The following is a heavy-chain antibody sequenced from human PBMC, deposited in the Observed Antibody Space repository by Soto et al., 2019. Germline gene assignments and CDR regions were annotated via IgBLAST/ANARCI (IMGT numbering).Heavy chain of an antibody. CDR2: ISYDGSSK. CDR1: GFTFSSYA. CDR3: ASPPRGNKYGSGSYYYYYYGMDV. J-gene: IGHJ6*02. D-gene: IGHD3-10*01. Sequence: LRLSCAASGFTFSSYAMHWVRQAPGKGLEWVAVISYDGSSKYYADSVKGRFTISRDNSKNTLYLQMNSLRAEDTAVYYCASPPRGNKYGSGSYYYYYYGMDVWGQGTTVPSP. V-gene: IGHV3-30-3*01.